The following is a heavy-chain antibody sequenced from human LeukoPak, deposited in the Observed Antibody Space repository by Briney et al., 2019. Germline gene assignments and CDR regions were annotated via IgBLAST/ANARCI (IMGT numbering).Heavy chain of an antibody. CDR1: GDSISTSSYY. CDR3: ARRATVVTRFNWFDP. D-gene: IGHD4-23*01. CDR2: INHSGST. J-gene: IGHJ5*02. Sequence: SETLSLTCSVSGDSISTSSYYWGWIRQPPGKGLEWIGEINHSGSTNYNPSLKSRVTISVDTSKNQFSLKLSSVTAADTAVYYCARRATVVTRFNWFDPWGQGTLVTVSS. V-gene: IGHV4-39*07.